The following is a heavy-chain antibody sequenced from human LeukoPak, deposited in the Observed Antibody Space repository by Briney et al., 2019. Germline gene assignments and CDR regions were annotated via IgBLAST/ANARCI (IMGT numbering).Heavy chain of an antibody. CDR1: GGSISSSSYY. CDR3: ARSVGANH. CDR2: INHSGST. D-gene: IGHD1-26*01. Sequence: PSETLSLTCTVSGGSISSSSYYWSWIRQPPGKGLEWIGEINHSGSTNYNPSLKSRVTISVDTSKNQFSLKLSSVTAADTAVYYCARSVGANHWGQGTLVTVSS. J-gene: IGHJ5*02. V-gene: IGHV4-39*07.